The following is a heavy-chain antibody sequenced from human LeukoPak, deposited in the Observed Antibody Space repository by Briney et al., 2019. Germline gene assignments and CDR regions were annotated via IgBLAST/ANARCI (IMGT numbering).Heavy chain of an antibody. Sequence: SETLSLTCTVSGGSISSSSYYWGWIRQPPGKGLDWIGRIYYSGSTYYNPSLKSRVTISVDTSKNQFSLKLSSVTAADTAVYYCARLAGGSLDYWGQGTLVTVSS. CDR2: IYYSGST. D-gene: IGHD1-26*01. CDR1: GGSISSSSYY. CDR3: ARLAGGSLDY. J-gene: IGHJ4*02. V-gene: IGHV4-39*01.